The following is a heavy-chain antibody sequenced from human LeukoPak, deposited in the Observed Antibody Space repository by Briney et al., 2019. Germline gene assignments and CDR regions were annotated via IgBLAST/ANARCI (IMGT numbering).Heavy chain of an antibody. J-gene: IGHJ5*02. V-gene: IGHV4-39*01. Sequence: SETLSLTCTVSGGSISSSSYYWGWIRQPPGKGLEWIGSIYYSGSTYYDPSLKSRVTISVDTSKNQFSLKLSSVAAADMFFYKQKTAYEILTGYYKYNWFDPWGQGTLVTVSS. CDR3: KTAYEILTGYYKYNWFDP. CDR1: GGSISSSSYY. D-gene: IGHD3-9*01. CDR2: IYYSGST.